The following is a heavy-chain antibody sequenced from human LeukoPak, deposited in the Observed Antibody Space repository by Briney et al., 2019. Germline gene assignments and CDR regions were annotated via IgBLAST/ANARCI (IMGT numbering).Heavy chain of an antibody. D-gene: IGHD6-13*01. CDR2: INANSGGT. Sequence: GASVKVSCKASGHTFIGNYMHWVRQAHGQGLEWMGWINANSGGTNYAQKFQGRVTMTRDTSISTAYMELSRLRSDDTAVYYCARDLGGSSWAYYYYMDVWGKGTTVTISS. J-gene: IGHJ6*03. V-gene: IGHV1-2*02. CDR3: ARDLGGSSWAYYYYMDV. CDR1: GHTFIGNY.